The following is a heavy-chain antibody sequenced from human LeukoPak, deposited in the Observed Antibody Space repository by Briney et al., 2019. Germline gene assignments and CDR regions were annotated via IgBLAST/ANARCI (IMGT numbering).Heavy chain of an antibody. CDR1: GYPFTSYW. J-gene: IGHJ6*04. D-gene: IGHD3-22*01. Sequence: GESLKIPCKCSGYPFTSYWIVWVRQMPGKGLEWMGRIDPSDSYTNYSPSFEGPVTISAGKSISTAYLRRSSLEASDTAMYYCARIGYGWDSVAIYYYAMDVWGKGTTVTVSS. CDR2: IDPSDSYT. V-gene: IGHV5-10-1*01. CDR3: ARIGYGWDSVAIYYYAMDV.